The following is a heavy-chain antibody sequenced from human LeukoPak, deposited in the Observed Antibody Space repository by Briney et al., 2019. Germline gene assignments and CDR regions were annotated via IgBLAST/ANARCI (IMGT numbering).Heavy chain of an antibody. Sequence: PSETLSLTCAVYGGSFCGYYWSWIRQPPGKGLEWIGEINHSGSTNYNPSLKSRVTISVDTSKNQFSLKLSSVTAADTAVYYCARGVADYYYYMDVWGKGTTVTVSS. J-gene: IGHJ6*03. V-gene: IGHV4-34*01. D-gene: IGHD2-15*01. CDR3: ARGVADYYYYMDV. CDR1: GGSFCGYY. CDR2: INHSGST.